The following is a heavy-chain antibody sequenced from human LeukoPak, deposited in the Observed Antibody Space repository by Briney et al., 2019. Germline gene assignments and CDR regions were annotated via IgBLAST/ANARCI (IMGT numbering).Heavy chain of an antibody. J-gene: IGHJ4*02. D-gene: IGHD3-10*01. CDR2: INPNSGGT. CDR3: ARESGSYFDY. CDR1: GYTLTGYY. V-gene: IGHV1-2*02. Sequence: GASVKVSCKASGYTLTGYYMHWVRQAPGQGLEWMGWINPNSGGTNYAQKFQGRVTMTRDTSISTAYMELTRLRSDDSAVYYCARESGSYFDYWGQGTLVTVSS.